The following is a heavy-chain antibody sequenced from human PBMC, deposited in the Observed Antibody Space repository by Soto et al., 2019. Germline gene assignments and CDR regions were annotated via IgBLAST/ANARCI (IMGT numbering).Heavy chain of an antibody. CDR1: GFTFDDYA. Sequence: DVQLVESGGGLVQPGRSLSLSCAASGFTFDDYAMHWVRQAPGKGLEWVSGISWNSGNIGYADSVKGRFTISRDNAKNSLYLQMNSLRAEDTALYYCAKDILLDYCDPHTPPFFDYCGQGTLVTVSS. CDR3: AKDILLDYCDPHTPPFFDY. J-gene: IGHJ4*02. D-gene: IGHD4-17*01. CDR2: ISWNSGNI. V-gene: IGHV3-9*01.